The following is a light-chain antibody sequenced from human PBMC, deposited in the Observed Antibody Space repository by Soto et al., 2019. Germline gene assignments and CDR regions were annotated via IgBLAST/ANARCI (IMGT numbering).Light chain of an antibody. CDR2: KAS. CDR3: QQLDSMPIT. Sequence: VQMTQSPSTLSGSVGDRVTITCRASQTISSWLAWYQQKPGKAPKLLIYKASTLKSGVPSRFSGSGSGTDFVLTISSLQPEDSATYYCQQLDSMPITFGQGTRLEIK. V-gene: IGKV1-5*03. J-gene: IGKJ5*01. CDR1: QTISSW.